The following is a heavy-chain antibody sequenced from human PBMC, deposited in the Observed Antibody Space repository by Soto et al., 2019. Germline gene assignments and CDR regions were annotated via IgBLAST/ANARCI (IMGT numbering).Heavy chain of an antibody. D-gene: IGHD3-22*01. CDR1: GGTFSSYA. J-gene: IGHJ4*02. V-gene: IGHV1-69*13. CDR3: ARGYYYDSSGYSYYFDY. Sequence: SVKVSCKASGGTFSSYAISWVRQAPGQGLEWMGGIIPIFGTANYAQKFQGRVTITADESTSTAYMELSSLRSEDTAVYYCARGYYYDSSGYSYYFDYWGQGTLVTVSS. CDR2: IIPIFGTA.